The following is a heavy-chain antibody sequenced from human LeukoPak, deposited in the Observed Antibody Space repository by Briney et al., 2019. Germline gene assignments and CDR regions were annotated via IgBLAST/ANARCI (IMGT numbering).Heavy chain of an antibody. CDR2: IYPGGSDT. CDR1: EYIFINYW. CDR3: ARRSGNPGDFDY. V-gene: IGHV5-51*01. Sequence: GESLKISCKGSEYIFINYWIGWVRQMPGKGLEWMGIIYPGGSDTRYSPSFQAQVTISADKSISTAYLQWSSLKASDTAMYYCARRSGNPGDFDYWGQGTLVTVST. D-gene: IGHD1-26*01. J-gene: IGHJ4*02.